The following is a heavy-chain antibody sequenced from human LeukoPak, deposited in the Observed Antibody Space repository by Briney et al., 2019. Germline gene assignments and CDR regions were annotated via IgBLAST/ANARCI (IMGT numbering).Heavy chain of an antibody. V-gene: IGHV3-11*01. CDR3: ARAFSMHSSSSPDY. CDR2: ISSSGSTI. CDR1: GFTFSDYY. J-gene: IGHJ4*02. Sequence: PGGSLRLSCAASGFTFSDYYMSWIRQAPGKGLEWVSYISSSGSTIYSADSVKGRFTISRDNAKNSLYLQMNSLRAEDTAVYYCARAFSMHSSSSPDYWGQGTLVTVSS. D-gene: IGHD6-6*01.